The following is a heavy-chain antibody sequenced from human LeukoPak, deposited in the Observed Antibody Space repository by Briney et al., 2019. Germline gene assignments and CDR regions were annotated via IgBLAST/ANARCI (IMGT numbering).Heavy chain of an antibody. Sequence: AGGSLRLSCAASGFTFSDYYMSWIRQAPGKGLEWISYISSSGSTKYYADSVQGRFTISRDNAKNSLYLQMSSLRAEDTAIYYCAREGRRTYDDFDYWGPGTLVTVSS. CDR2: ISSSGSTK. CDR3: AREGRRTYDDFDY. J-gene: IGHJ4*02. D-gene: IGHD3-3*01. CDR1: GFTFSDYY. V-gene: IGHV3-11*04.